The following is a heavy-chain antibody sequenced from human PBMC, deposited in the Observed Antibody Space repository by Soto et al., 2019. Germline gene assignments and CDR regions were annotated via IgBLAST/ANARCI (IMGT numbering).Heavy chain of an antibody. CDR2: IYSGGDT. J-gene: IGHJ4*02. Sequence: EVQLVESGGGLVQPGGSLRLSCAASGFSVSNNYMSWVRQAPGKGLECVSLIYSGGDTYYVDSVKGRFSIARDSSKNTLYLQMNSLTAEDSAVYYFARNIPVTTLGYWGQGTVVTVAS. CDR1: GFSVSNNY. D-gene: IGHD4-17*01. V-gene: IGHV3-66*01. CDR3: ARNIPVTTLGY.